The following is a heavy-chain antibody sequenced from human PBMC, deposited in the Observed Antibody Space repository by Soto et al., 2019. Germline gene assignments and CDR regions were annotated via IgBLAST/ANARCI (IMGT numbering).Heavy chain of an antibody. CDR1: GGSISSSSYY. CDR2: IYYSGST. J-gene: IGHJ4*02. V-gene: IGHV4-39*01. Sequence: PSETLSLTCTVSGGSISSSSYYWGWIRQPPWKGLEWIGSIYYSGSTYYNPSLKSRVTISVDTSKNQFSLKLSSVTAADTAVYYCARNTNYYDFWSGYYSELFDYWGRGXLVTVYS. D-gene: IGHD3-3*01. CDR3: ARNTNYYDFWSGYYSELFDY.